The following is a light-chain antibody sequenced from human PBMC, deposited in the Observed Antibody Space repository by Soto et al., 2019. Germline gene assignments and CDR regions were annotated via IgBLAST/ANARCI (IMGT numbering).Light chain of an antibody. CDR1: PSVLSTSNNKNY. V-gene: IGKV4-1*01. CDR3: QQYYGAPRT. CDR2: WAS. J-gene: IGKJ4*01. Sequence: DIVMTQSPDSLAVSLGERATINCKSSPSVLSTSNNKNYLAWYQQKPGQPPQLLISWASTRESGVPDRFSGSGSGTDFTLTISGLQAEDVAVYYCQQYYGAPRTFGGGTKVEIK.